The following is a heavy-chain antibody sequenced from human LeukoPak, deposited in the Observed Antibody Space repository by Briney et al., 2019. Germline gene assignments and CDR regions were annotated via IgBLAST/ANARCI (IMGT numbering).Heavy chain of an antibody. CDR3: ARLPYYYDSSVPRWXFXX. Sequence: SETLSLTCTVTGGSISSSYYWGWIRQPPGKGLEWIGTIYYSGRTYYNPSLKSRVSISVDTSKNQFSLKLSSVTAADTAVYNCARLPYYYDSSVPRWXFXXWGQXTMVT. CDR2: IYYSGRT. V-gene: IGHV4-39*01. J-gene: IGHJ3*01. D-gene: IGHD3-22*01. CDR1: GGSISSSYY.